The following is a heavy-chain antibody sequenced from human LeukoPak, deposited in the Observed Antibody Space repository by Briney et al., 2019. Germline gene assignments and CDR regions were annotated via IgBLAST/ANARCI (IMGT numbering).Heavy chain of an antibody. CDR2: ISWNSGSI. Sequence: GGSLRLSCAASGFTFDDYAMHWVRQAPGKGLEWVSGISWNSGSIGYADSVKGRFTISRDNAKNSLYLQMNSLRAEDMALYYCAKGPRGDGYDYFDYWGQGTLVTVSS. CDR3: AKGPRGDGYDYFDY. V-gene: IGHV3-9*03. CDR1: GFTFDDYA. J-gene: IGHJ4*02. D-gene: IGHD5-24*01.